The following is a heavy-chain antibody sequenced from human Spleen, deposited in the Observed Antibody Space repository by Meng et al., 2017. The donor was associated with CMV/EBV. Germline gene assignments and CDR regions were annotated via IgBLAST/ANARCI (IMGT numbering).Heavy chain of an antibody. D-gene: IGHD3-10*01. J-gene: IGHJ4*02. Sequence: GESLKISCAASGFTFSPYWMGWVRQAPGKGLEWVSTISAGGGSTYYADSVKGRFTISRDNSKNTLFLQMNSLRAEDTAVYYCAKATSRYGSGSYSFDYWGQGTLVTVSS. CDR3: AKATSRYGSGSYSFDY. CDR2: ISAGGGST. V-gene: IGHV3-23*01. CDR1: GFTFSPYW.